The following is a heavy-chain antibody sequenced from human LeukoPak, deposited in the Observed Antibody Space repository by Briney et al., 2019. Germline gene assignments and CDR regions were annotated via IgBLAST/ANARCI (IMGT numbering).Heavy chain of an antibody. V-gene: IGHV3-48*02. Sequence: QPGGSLRLSCAASGFTFSTYNMNWVRQAPGKGLEWVSYISSSGSTKYYADSVKGRFTISRDNVKNSLFLQMNSLSDEDTAVYYCAKVTTLLIGEFDSWGQGTMVTVSS. CDR2: ISSSGSTK. CDR1: GFTFSTYN. J-gene: IGHJ3*01. D-gene: IGHD4-17*01. CDR3: AKVTTLLIGEFDS.